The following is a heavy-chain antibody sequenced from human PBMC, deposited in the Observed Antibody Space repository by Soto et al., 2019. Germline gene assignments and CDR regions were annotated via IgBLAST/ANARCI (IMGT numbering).Heavy chain of an antibody. V-gene: IGHV3-53*01. CDR1: GFTVSSNY. Sequence: GGSLRLSCAASGFTVSSNYMSWVRQAPGKGLEWVSVIYSGGSTYYADSVKGRFTISRDNSKNTLYLQMNSLRAEDTAVYYCARAGYYYDSSGYWAPVDYWGQGTLVTVS. CDR3: ARAGYYYDSSGYWAPVDY. D-gene: IGHD3-22*01. CDR2: IYSGGST. J-gene: IGHJ4*02.